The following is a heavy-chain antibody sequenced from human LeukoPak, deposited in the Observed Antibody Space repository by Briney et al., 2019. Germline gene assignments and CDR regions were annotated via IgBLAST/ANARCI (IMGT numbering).Heavy chain of an antibody. J-gene: IGHJ4*02. V-gene: IGHV3-74*03. Sequence: PVGSVRLSCVASGFTFSGHWMHWVRQVPGKGLVAVARIAPDGSATTYADSVKGRFTISRDNAKNTLYLEMNSLTAEDTALYYCTRSGYYNGYDYWGQGTLVPVSS. CDR2: IAPDGSAT. CDR1: GFTFSGHW. D-gene: IGHD3-10*01. CDR3: TRSGYYNGYDY.